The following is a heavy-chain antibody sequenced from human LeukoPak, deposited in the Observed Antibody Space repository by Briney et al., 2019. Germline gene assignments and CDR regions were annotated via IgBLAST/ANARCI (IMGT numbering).Heavy chain of an antibody. V-gene: IGHV1-69*13. CDR1: GGTFSSYA. D-gene: IGHD2-8*01. CDR3: AMLMVYASVKNAFDI. Sequence: ASVKVSCKASGGTFSSYAISWVRQAPGQGLEWMGGTIPIFGTANYAQKFQGRVTITADESTSTAYMELSSLRSEDTAVYYCAMLMVYASVKNAFDIWGQGTMVTVSS. J-gene: IGHJ3*02. CDR2: TIPIFGTA.